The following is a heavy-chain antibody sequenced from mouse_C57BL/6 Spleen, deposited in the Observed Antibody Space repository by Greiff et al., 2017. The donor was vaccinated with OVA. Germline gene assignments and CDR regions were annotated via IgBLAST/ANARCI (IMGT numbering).Heavy chain of an antibody. J-gene: IGHJ4*01. D-gene: IGHD2-5*01. CDR3: ARGGYSNLYAMDY. Sequence: QVQLQQPGAELVMPGASVKLSCKASGYTFTSYWMHWVKQRPGQGLEWIGEIDPSDSYTNSNQKFKGKSTLTVDKSSSTAYMQLSSLTSEDAAVYYCARGGYSNLYAMDYWGQGTSVTVSS. CDR2: IDPSDSYT. V-gene: IGHV1-69*01. CDR1: GYTFTSYW.